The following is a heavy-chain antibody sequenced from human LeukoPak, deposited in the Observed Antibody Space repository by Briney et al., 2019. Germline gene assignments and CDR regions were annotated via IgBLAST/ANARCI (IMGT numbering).Heavy chain of an antibody. V-gene: IGHV3-30*03. CDR2: ISYDGSYK. J-gene: IGHJ4*02. D-gene: IGHD6-13*01. CDR3: ATAKEALSSSWYLSVDY. CDR1: GFTFSSYG. Sequence: PGGSLRLSCAASGFTFSSYGMHWVRQAPGKGLEWVTVISYDGSYKYYADSVKGRFTISRDNSKNTLYLQMSSLRTEDTAVYYCATAKEALSSSWYLSVDYRGQGTLVTVSS.